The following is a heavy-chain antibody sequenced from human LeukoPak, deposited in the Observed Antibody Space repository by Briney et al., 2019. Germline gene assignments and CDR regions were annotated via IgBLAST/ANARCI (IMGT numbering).Heavy chain of an antibody. CDR2: ITTSSSYI. Sequence: GGSLILSCAASGFSFSSYSMNWVRQAPGKGLEWVSSITTSSSYIYYADSVKGRLTISRDNAKNSLYLQMNSLRAEDTAVYYCASEMVLDYWGQGTLVTVSS. CDR1: GFSFSSYS. D-gene: IGHD2-8*01. J-gene: IGHJ4*02. CDR3: ASEMVLDY. V-gene: IGHV3-21*01.